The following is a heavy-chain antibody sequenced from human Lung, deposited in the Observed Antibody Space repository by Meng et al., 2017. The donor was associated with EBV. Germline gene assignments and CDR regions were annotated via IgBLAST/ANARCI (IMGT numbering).Heavy chain of an antibody. D-gene: IGHD3-3*01. J-gene: IGHJ4*02. CDR2: ISSSSSYI. Sequence: EVQLVESGXXXXXPXXPXXLSGAGSGFTFSSYSMNWVRQAPGKGLEWVSSISSSSSYIYYADSVKGRFTISRDNAKNSLYLQMNSLRAEDTAVYYCARDPYDFWSGYRHFDYWGQGTLVTVSS. V-gene: IGHV3-21*01. CDR1: GFTFSSYS. CDR3: ARDPYDFWSGYRHFDY.